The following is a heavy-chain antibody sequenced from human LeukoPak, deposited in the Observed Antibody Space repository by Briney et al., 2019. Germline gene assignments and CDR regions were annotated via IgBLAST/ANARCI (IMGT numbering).Heavy chain of an antibody. CDR2: ITGDGSST. D-gene: IGHD5-12*01. CDR1: GFTFSTYS. J-gene: IGHJ4*02. CDR3: ARAMRSGYDY. Sequence: PGGSLRLSCAASGFTFSTYSMHWGRQAPGKGLVWVSRITGDGSSTSYADSVKGRFTISRDNARNSLYLEMNSLRDEDTAVYYCARAMRSGYDYWGQGTLVIVSS. V-gene: IGHV3-74*01.